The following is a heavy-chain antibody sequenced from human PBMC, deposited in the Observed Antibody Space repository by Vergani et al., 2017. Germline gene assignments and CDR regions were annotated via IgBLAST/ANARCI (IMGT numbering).Heavy chain of an antibody. V-gene: IGHV4-4*03. CDR2: IHHYGST. J-gene: IGHJ6*02. D-gene: IGHD2-15*01. CDR3: VRDLGRGYCSTTLCFGMDL. Sequence: QVQLQESGPGLVKPPGTLSLICAVSGGSISSENWWSWVRQSPGKGLEWIGEIHHYGSTNYNPSLKSRVTIYLAKSKNQFSLTLSSVTAADTAVYYCVRDLGRGYCSTTLCFGMDLWGQGTTVTVS. CDR1: GGSISSENW.